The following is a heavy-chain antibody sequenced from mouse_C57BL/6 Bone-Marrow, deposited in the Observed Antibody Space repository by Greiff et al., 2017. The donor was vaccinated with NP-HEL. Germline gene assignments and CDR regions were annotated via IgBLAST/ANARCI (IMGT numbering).Heavy chain of an antibody. CDR2: ISSGGDYI. V-gene: IGHV5-9-1*02. CDR3: TKDSPHYYGSSYDAMDY. D-gene: IGHD1-1*01. J-gene: IGHJ4*01. CDR1: GFTFSSYA. Sequence: EVKVVESGEGLVKPGGSLKLSCAASGFTFSSYAMSWVRQTPEKRLEWVAYISSGGDYIYYADTVKGRFTISRDNARNTLYLQMSSLTSEDTAMYYCTKDSPHYYGSSYDAMDYWGQGTSVTVSS.